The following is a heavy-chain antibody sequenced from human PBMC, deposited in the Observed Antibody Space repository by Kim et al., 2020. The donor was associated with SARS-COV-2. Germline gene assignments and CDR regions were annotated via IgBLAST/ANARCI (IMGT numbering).Heavy chain of an antibody. J-gene: IGHJ5*02. CDR3: ARVYCSGGSCSNWFDP. Sequence: KFQGRVTITADESASTAYMGLSRLRSEDTAVYYCARVYCSGGSCSNWFDPWGQGTLVTVSS. D-gene: IGHD2-15*01. V-gene: IGHV1-69*01.